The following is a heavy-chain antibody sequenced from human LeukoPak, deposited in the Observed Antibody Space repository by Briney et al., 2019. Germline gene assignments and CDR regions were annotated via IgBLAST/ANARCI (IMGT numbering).Heavy chain of an antibody. D-gene: IGHD3-10*01. Sequence: GGSLRLSCAASGFTFSNSDMNWVHQAPGKGLEWVSGVSWNGSRTHYADSVKGRFIISRDNSRNTLYLQMNSLRAEDTAVYYCATLAAHYYGSAYGMDVRGQGTTVTVSS. CDR3: ATLAAHYYGSAYGMDV. CDR1: GFTFSNSD. CDR2: VSWNGSRT. V-gene: IGHV3-35*01. J-gene: IGHJ6*02.